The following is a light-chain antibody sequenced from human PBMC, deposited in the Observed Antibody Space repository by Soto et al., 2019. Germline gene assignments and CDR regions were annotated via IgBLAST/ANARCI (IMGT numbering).Light chain of an antibody. J-gene: IGKJ1*01. CDR1: QSISSW. V-gene: IGKV1-5*01. CDR2: GAS. CDR3: QKYTNYSNN. Sequence: DIQMTQSPSTLSASVGDRVTITCRASQSISSWLAWYQQKPGKAPKLLIYGASSLLSGGPSRFTGSGSGTEFTLTITGLQPDDFATYYCQKYTNYSNNFGQGT.